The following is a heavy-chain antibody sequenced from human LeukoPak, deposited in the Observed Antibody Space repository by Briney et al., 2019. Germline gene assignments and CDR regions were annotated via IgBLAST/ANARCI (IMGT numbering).Heavy chain of an antibody. D-gene: IGHD6-13*01. Sequence: GGSLRLSCAASGFTFSSYSMSWVRQAPGKGLEWVSSISSSSSYIYYADSVKGRFTIPRDNAKNSLYLQMNSLRAEDTAVYYCARGRIAAAGTPYADYWGQGTLVTVSS. V-gene: IGHV3-21*01. J-gene: IGHJ4*02. CDR2: ISSSSSYI. CDR3: ARGRIAAAGTPYADY. CDR1: GFTFSSYS.